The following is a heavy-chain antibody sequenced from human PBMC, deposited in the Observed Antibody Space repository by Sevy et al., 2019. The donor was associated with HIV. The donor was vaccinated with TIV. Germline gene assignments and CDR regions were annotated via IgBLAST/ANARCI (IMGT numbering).Heavy chain of an antibody. D-gene: IGHD2-2*01. CDR2: IYYSGST. J-gene: IGHJ4*02. CDR3: ARRSPFSRKGLQ. Sequence: SETLSLTCTVSGGSISSYYWSWIRQPPGKGLEWIGYIYYSGSTNYNPSLKSRVTISVDTSKNQFSLKLSSVTAADTAVYYCARRSPFSRKGLQWGQGTLVTVSS. CDR1: GGSISSYY. V-gene: IGHV4-59*08.